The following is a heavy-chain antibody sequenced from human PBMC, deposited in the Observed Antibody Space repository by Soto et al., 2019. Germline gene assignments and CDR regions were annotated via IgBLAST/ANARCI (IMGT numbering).Heavy chain of an antibody. CDR2: TIPLFGTT. J-gene: IGHJ6*02. Sequence: QVQLVQSGVEVKKPGSSVRVSCKASGDTFKNSVISWVRQAPGKGLEWMGGTIPLFGTTDYAQKFQGRLTITTDESTTTAYMEVSRLTSEDPAVYYCVAALDLGKLSVVWGQGTTVIVSS. V-gene: IGHV1-69*01. CDR3: VAALDLGKLSVV. CDR1: GDTFKNSV. D-gene: IGHD1-1*01.